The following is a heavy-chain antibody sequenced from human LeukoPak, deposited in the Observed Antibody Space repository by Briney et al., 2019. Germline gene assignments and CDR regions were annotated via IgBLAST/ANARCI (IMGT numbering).Heavy chain of an antibody. Sequence: GGSLRLSCAASGFTFSSYGMHWVRQAPGKGLEWVALISYDGSNEYYADSVKGRFTISRDNSKNTLYLQMNSLRAEDTAVYYCAKDLAAAEGSKFGYWGQGTLVTVSS. D-gene: IGHD6-13*01. CDR1: GFTFSSYG. V-gene: IGHV3-30*18. CDR2: ISYDGSNE. J-gene: IGHJ4*02. CDR3: AKDLAAAEGSKFGY.